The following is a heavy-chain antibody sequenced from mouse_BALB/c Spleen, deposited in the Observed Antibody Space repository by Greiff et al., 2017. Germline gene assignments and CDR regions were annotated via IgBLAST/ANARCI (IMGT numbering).Heavy chain of an antibody. CDR2: ISTYYGDA. CDR1: GYTFTDYA. J-gene: IGHJ4*01. V-gene: IGHV1S137*01. CDR3: ARRLNTTEDYYAMDY. Sequence: VQLQQSGAELVRPGVSVKISCKGSGYTFTDYAMHWVKQSHAKSLEWIGVISTYYGDASYNQKFKGKATMTVDKSSSTAYMELARLTSEDSAIYYCARRLNTTEDYYAMDYWGQGTSVTVSS. D-gene: IGHD1-1*01.